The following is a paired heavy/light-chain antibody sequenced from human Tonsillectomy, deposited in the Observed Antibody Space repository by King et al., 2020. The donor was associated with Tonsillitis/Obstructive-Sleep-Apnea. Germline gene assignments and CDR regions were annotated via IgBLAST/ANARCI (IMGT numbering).Heavy chain of an antibody. CDR1: GYTFTSYG. D-gene: IGHD2-2*03. V-gene: IGHV1-18*01. CDR3: ARDPFLSLDRGDYGMDV. Sequence: QVHLVQSGAEVKQPGASVKVSCKASGYTFTSYGISWVRQAPGQGLEWMGWISAYNGNTYYAQRVQGRLTMTTDTSTSTAYMELRSLRSDDTAVYYCARDPFLSLDRGDYGMDVWGQGTTVTVSS. CDR2: ISAYNGNT. J-gene: IGHJ6*02.
Light chain of an antibody. CDR1: SSNIGTNT. V-gene: IGLV1-44*01. CDR3: AAWDDSLNGYV. CDR2: SNN. Sequence: QSVLTQPPSASGTPGQRVTISCSGSSSNIGTNTANWYQQLPGTAPKLLIYSNNQRPSGVPDRFSGSKSGTSASLAISGLQSEDEADYYCAAWDDSLNGYVFGTGTKVTVL. J-gene: IGLJ1*01.